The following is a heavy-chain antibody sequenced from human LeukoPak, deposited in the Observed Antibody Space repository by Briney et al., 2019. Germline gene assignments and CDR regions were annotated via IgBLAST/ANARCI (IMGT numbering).Heavy chain of an antibody. Sequence: GASVKVSCKASGYTFTGYYMHWVRQAPGQGLEWMGWINPNSGGTNYAQKLQGRVTMTTDTSTSTAYMELRSLRSDDTAVYYCARVIVGAKPDAFDIWGQGTMVTVSS. CDR3: ARVIVGAKPDAFDI. J-gene: IGHJ3*02. CDR1: GYTFTGYY. D-gene: IGHD1-26*01. CDR2: INPNSGGT. V-gene: IGHV1-2*02.